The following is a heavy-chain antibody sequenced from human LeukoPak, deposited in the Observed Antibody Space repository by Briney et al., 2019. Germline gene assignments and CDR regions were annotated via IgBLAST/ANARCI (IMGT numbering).Heavy chain of an antibody. V-gene: IGHV3-23*01. Sequence: PGGSLRLSCAASGFTFSSYAMSWVRQAPGKGLEWVSAISGSGGSTYYADSVKGRFTISRDNSKNTLYLQMNSLRAEDTAAYYCAIVGQQYCSSTSCYLGPFDYWGQGTLVTVSS. CDR2: ISGSGGST. J-gene: IGHJ4*02. CDR3: AIVGQQYCSSTSCYLGPFDY. D-gene: IGHD2-2*01. CDR1: GFTFSSYA.